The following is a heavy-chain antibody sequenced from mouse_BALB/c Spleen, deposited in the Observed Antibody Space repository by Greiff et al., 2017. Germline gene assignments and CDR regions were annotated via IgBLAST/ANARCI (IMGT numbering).Heavy chain of an antibody. V-gene: IGHV14-4*02. J-gene: IGHJ2*01. CDR3: TGSNYYGSTDFDY. Sequence: EVQLQQSGAELVRSGASVKLSCTASGFNIKDYYMHWVKQRPEQGLEWIGWIDPENGDTEYAPKFQGKGTLTVDTSSSTAYMHLSSLTSEDSAVYYCTGSNYYGSTDFDYWGQGTTLTVSS. CDR1: GFNIKDYY. D-gene: IGHD1-1*01. CDR2: IDPENGDT.